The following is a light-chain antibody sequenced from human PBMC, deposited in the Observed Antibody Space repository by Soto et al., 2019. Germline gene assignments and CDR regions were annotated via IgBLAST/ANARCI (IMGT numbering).Light chain of an antibody. J-gene: IGKJ1*01. CDR2: GAS. Sequence: EIVLTQSPATLSLSPGERATLSCRASQNVANYLDWYQQKPGQAPRLLIYGASRRASGIPDRFSGSGSGADFTLTISRLEPEDFAVYYCQQYGSSPWTFGQGTKVDIK. CDR1: QNVANY. CDR3: QQYGSSPWT. V-gene: IGKV3-20*01.